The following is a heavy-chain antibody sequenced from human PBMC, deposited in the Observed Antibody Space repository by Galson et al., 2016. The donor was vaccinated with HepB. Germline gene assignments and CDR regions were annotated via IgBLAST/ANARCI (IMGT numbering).Heavy chain of an antibody. D-gene: IGHD4-23*01. J-gene: IGHJ4*02. CDR1: GLSISTGGYS. CDR3: ARFRWQYYFDY. Sequence: SETLSLTCTVSGLSISTGGYSWSWIRQHPGKGLEWIGYIYYSGSTNYNPSLRSRVTMSVDTSKNQFSLKLSSVTAADTAVYYCARFRWQYYFDYWGQGTLVTVSS. CDR2: IYYSGST. V-gene: IGHV4-61*08.